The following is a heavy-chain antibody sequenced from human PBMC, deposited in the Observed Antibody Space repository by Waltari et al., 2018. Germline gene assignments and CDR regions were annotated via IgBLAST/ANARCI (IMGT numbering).Heavy chain of an antibody. CDR1: GYSISRGYY. CDR3: ARHREDYDYIWGSYRLNYFDY. V-gene: IGHV4-38-2*01. Sequence: QVQLQESRPGLVKPSETLSLTCAVSGYSISRGYYWGWIRQPPAKGPGWIGSIYHSGSTYYNPSLKSRVTISVYTSKNQFSLKLSSVTAADTAVYYCARHREDYDYIWGSYRLNYFDYWGQGTLVTISS. CDR2: IYHSGST. D-gene: IGHD3-16*02. J-gene: IGHJ4*02.